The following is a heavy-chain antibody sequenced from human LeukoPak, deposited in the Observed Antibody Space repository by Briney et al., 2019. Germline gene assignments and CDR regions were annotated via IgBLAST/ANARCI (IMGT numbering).Heavy chain of an antibody. CDR3: ARGPSYYESSGFYSEY. CDR2: ISSTSSYI. V-gene: IGHV3-21*01. Sequence: PGGSLRLSCAASGFTFSTYSINWVRQAPGKGLEWVSSISSTSSYIFYADSVKGRFTISRDNAKNSLFLQMISLRAEDTAVYYCARGPSYYESSGFYSEYWGQGTLVTVSS. CDR1: GFTFSTYS. J-gene: IGHJ4*02. D-gene: IGHD3-22*01.